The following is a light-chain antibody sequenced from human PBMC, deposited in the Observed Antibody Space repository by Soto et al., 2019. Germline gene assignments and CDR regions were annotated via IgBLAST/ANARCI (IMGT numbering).Light chain of an antibody. V-gene: IGLV3-21*04. J-gene: IGLJ2*01. CDR3: QVWDSISDHVV. CDR1: NIGSKY. CDR2: YES. Sequence: SYELTQPPSVSVAPGKTARITCGGNNIGSKYVHWYQQKAGQAPVMVIYYESDRPSGIPERFSGSNSGNTATLTISRVEAGDEADYYCQVWDSISDHVVFGGGTKVTAL.